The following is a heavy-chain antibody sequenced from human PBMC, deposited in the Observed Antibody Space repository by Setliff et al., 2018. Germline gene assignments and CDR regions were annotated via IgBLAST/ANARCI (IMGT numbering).Heavy chain of an antibody. CDR3: ARGSMITFGGVIDPDDY. CDR2: ISAYNGNT. J-gene: IGHJ4*02. V-gene: IGHV1-8*01. D-gene: IGHD3-16*02. Sequence: GASVKVSCKASGGTFGTNAVSWVRQAPGQGLEWMGWISAYNGNTNYAQKFQGRVTMTRNTSISTAYMELSSLRSEDTAVYYCARGSMITFGGVIDPDDYWGQGTLVTVSS. CDR1: GGTFGTNA.